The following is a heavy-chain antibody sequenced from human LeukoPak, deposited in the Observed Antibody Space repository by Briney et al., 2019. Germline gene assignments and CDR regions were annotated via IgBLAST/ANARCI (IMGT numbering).Heavy chain of an antibody. D-gene: IGHD5-18*01. CDR3: AKDHTAMDPNAY. CDR1: GFTFSSYG. J-gene: IGHJ4*02. CDR2: ISYDGSNK. V-gene: IGHV3-30*18. Sequence: PGGSLRLSCAASGFTFSSYGMHWVRQAPGKGLEWVAVISYDGSNKYYADSVKGRFTISRDNSKNTLYLQMNSLRAEDTAVYYCAKDHTAMDPNAYWGQGTLVTVSS.